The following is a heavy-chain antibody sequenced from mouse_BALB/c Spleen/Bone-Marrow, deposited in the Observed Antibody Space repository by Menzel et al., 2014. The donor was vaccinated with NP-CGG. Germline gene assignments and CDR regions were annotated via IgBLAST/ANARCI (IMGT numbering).Heavy chain of an antibody. CDR3: ATYGYSYWYFDV. D-gene: IGHD1-1*01. CDR1: GYSFTGYN. Sequence: QLVESGPELEKPGASVKISCKASGYSFTGYNMNWVKQSNGKSLEWIGNIDPYYGGTSYNQKFKGKATLTVDKSSSTAYMQLKSLTSEDSAVYYCATYGYSYWYFDVWGAGTTVTVSS. V-gene: IGHV1-39*01. CDR2: IDPYYGGT. J-gene: IGHJ1*01.